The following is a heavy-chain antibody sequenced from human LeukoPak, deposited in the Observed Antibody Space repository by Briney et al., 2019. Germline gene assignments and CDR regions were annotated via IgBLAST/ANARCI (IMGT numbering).Heavy chain of an antibody. V-gene: IGHV1-18*01. CDR1: GYTFTSYG. Sequence: GASVKVSCKASGYTFTSYGISWLRQAPGQALEWMGWISAYNGNTNYAQKLQGRVTMTTDTSTSTAYMELRSLRSDDTAVYYCARDVGFGEFSGDHRYWGQGTLVTVSS. J-gene: IGHJ4*02. CDR2: ISAYNGNT. CDR3: ARDVGFGEFSGDHRY. D-gene: IGHD3-10*01.